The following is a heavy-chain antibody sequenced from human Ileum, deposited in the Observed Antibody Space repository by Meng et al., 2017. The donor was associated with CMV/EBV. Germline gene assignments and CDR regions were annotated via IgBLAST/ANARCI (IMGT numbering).Heavy chain of an antibody. CDR1: ADSFTGYH. J-gene: IGHJ4*02. Sequence: QVQLQEWGAEGLEHSEPLSLTHTVSADSFTGYHWSWIRQPPGKGPEWIGEINYRGSIHYNPSLESRVTISLDMSTNQLSLKLNSVTAADTAVYYCVRGNWVSDFWGQGTLVTVSS. D-gene: IGHD7-27*01. V-gene: IGHV4-34*01. CDR2: INYRGSI. CDR3: VRGNWVSDF.